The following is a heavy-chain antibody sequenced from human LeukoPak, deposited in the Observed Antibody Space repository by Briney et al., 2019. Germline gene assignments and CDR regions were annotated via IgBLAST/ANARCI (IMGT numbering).Heavy chain of an antibody. CDR3: ARALGLTGDQAWFDY. V-gene: IGHV4-30-2*01. Sequence: KPSETLSLTCTVSGGSISSGGYYWSWIRQPPGKGLEWIGYIYHSGSTYYNPSLKSRVTISVDTSKNQFSLKLSSVTAADTAVYYCARALGLTGDQAWFDYWGQGTLVTVSS. J-gene: IGHJ4*02. CDR2: IYHSGST. CDR1: GGSISSGGYY. D-gene: IGHD7-27*01.